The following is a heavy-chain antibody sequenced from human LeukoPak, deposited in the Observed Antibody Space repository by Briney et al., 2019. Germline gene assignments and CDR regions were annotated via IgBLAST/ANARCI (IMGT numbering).Heavy chain of an antibody. CDR3: ARDRYSSWTGSPDY. V-gene: IGHV3-21*01. D-gene: IGHD6-13*01. Sequence: GGSLRLSCAASGFTFSSYSMNWVRQAPGEGLEWVSSISSSSSYIYYADSVKGRFTISRDNAKNSLYLQMNSLRAEDTAVYCCARDRYSSWTGSPDYWGQGTLVTVSS. CDR2: ISSSSSYI. CDR1: GFTFSSYS. J-gene: IGHJ4*02.